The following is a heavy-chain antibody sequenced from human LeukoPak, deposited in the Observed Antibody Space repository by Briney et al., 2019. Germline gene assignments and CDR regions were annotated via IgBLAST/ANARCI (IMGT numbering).Heavy chain of an antibody. J-gene: IGHJ5*02. CDR1: GFTFSSYG. D-gene: IGHD6-13*01. Sequence: GGSLRLSCAASGFTFSSYGMHRLRQAPGKGLEWVAVIWYDGSNKYYADSVKGRFTISRDNSKNTLYLQMNNLRAEDTAVYYCERRAWHSSNNRINWFDQWGRGTLVTVSS. CDR3: ERRAWHSSNNRINWFDQ. CDR2: IWYDGSNK. V-gene: IGHV3-33*01.